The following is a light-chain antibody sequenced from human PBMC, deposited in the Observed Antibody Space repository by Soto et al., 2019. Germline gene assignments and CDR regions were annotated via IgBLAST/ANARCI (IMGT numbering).Light chain of an antibody. V-gene: IGKV1-5*03. CDR3: QQYNTYVT. CDR2: KAS. Sequence: DIQMTQSPSTLSASVGDRVTITCRASQSINSWLAWYQQKPGKAPKLLIYKASSLESGVPSRFSGSGSRTEFTLTISSLQSDDFATYYCQQYNTYVTFGGGTKVEIK. J-gene: IGKJ4*01. CDR1: QSINSW.